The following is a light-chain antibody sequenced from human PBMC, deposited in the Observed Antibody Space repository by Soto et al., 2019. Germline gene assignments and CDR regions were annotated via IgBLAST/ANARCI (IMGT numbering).Light chain of an antibody. Sequence: SYELTQPPSVSVSPGQTARITGSGDKLGYKYASWYQQKPGQSPVLVIYQDTKRPSGIPERFSGSNSGNTATLTISGTQAMDEADYYCQAWDSSTVVFGGGTKLTVL. CDR3: QAWDSSTVV. CDR2: QDT. CDR1: KLGYKY. J-gene: IGLJ2*01. V-gene: IGLV3-1*01.